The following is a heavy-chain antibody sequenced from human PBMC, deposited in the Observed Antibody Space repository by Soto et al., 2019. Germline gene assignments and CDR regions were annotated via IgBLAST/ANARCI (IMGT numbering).Heavy chain of an antibody. CDR2: INHSGST. Sequence: SETLSLTCAVYGGSFSGYYWSWIRQPPGKGLEWIGEINHSGSTNYNPSLKSRVTISVDTSKNQFSLKLSSVTAADTAVYYCARGMVTVTPPLGGNYYYYMDVWGKGTTVTVSS. J-gene: IGHJ6*03. D-gene: IGHD4-4*01. CDR1: GGSFSGYY. V-gene: IGHV4-34*01. CDR3: ARGMVTVTPPLGGNYYYYMDV.